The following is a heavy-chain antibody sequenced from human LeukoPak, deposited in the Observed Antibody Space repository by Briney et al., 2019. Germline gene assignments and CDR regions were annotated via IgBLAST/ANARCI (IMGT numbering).Heavy chain of an antibody. V-gene: IGHV1-2*02. CDR3: SRTDGSGLYYYYSGMDF. CDR2: INPNSGGT. Sequence: ASVKVSCKASGYTFAGYYIHWVRQAPGQGPEWMGWINPNSGGTNFAQKFQGRVTMTRDTSISTAYMELSRLRSDDTAVYYCSRTDGSGLYYYYSGMDFWGRGTTVTVSS. CDR1: GYTFAGYY. J-gene: IGHJ6*02. D-gene: IGHD3-10*01.